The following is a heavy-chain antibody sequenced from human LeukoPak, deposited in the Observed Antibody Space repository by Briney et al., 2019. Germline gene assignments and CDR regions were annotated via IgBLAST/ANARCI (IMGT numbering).Heavy chain of an antibody. D-gene: IGHD3-22*01. CDR1: GFTFSSYG. J-gene: IGHJ6*02. V-gene: IGHV3-30*18. CDR2: ISYDGSNK. CDR3: AKANQANYDSSGYYFMPYYYGMDV. Sequence: GGSLRLSCAASGFTFSSYGMHWVRQAPGKGLEWVAVISYDGSNKYYADSVKGRFTISRDNSKNTLYLQMNSLRAEDTAVYYCAKANQANYDSSGYYFMPYYYGMDVWGQGTTVTVSS.